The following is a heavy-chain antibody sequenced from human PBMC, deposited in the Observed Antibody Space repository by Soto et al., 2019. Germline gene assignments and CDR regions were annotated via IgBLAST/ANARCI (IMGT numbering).Heavy chain of an antibody. V-gene: IGHV3-33*01. Sequence: QVQLVESGGGVVQSGRSLRLSCAASGFSFSSYGMHWVRQAPGKGLEWVAVIWYDGSNKYYADSVKGRFTISRDNSKNTLYLLMNSLRAEDTVVYYCARDGSGDRHAFDIWGQGTMFTVSS. CDR3: ARDGSGDRHAFDI. D-gene: IGHD3-10*01. J-gene: IGHJ3*02. CDR2: IWYDGSNK. CDR1: GFSFSSYG.